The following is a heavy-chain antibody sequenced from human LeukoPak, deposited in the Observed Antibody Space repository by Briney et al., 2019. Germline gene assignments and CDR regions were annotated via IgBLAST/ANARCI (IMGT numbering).Heavy chain of an antibody. Sequence: GGSLRLSCAASGFTFSSYWMSWVRQAPGKGLEWVANIKQDGSEKYYVDSVKGRFTISRDNAKNSLYLQMNSLRAEDTAVYYCASFTYYYDSSGYSPDYWGQGTLVTVSS. CDR1: GFTFSSYW. V-gene: IGHV3-7*01. D-gene: IGHD3-22*01. CDR2: IKQDGSEK. CDR3: ASFTYYYDSSGYSPDY. J-gene: IGHJ4*02.